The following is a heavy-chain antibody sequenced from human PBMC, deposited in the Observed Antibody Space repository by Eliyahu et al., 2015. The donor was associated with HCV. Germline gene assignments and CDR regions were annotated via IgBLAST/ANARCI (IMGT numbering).Heavy chain of an antibody. Sequence: EVTLVQSGGGLVQPGGSLRLSCAGSGISVSANYITWVRQTPGKGLQWVSVMYSEGSRFYADSVKGRFSISRDGSKNTLFLQMDSLRIDDTAVYYCARGLGTFDIWGQGTPVTVSS. CDR2: MYSEGSR. V-gene: IGHV3-66*01. CDR1: GISVSANY. J-gene: IGHJ3*02. CDR3: ARGLGTFDI.